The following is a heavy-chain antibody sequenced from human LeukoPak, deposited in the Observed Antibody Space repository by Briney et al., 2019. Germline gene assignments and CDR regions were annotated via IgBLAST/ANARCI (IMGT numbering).Heavy chain of an antibody. D-gene: IGHD3-3*01. J-gene: IGHJ4*02. CDR3: ARTHIPQYDFWTASI. V-gene: IGHV3-21*01. CDR2: ISSISTYT. CDR1: GFTFSTYG. Sequence: GGPLRLSCAASGFTFSTYGMIWVRQAPGKGPEWVSSISSISTYTHYADAVKGRFTISRDNTKNSLYLQMNSLRVEDTAVYYCARTHIPQYDFWTASIWGQGTLVAVSS.